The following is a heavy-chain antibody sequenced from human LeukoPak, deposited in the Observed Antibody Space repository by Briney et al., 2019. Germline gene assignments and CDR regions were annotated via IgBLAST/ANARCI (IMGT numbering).Heavy chain of an antibody. D-gene: IGHD1-1*01. V-gene: IGHV1-2*02. CDR3: ARHLGFGFATIDTY. Sequence: ASVKVSCNTSGYTFTGYYIDWVRQAPGQGLEWMGWINPNSGGTNYAQKFQGRVTMTRDTSISTAYMELSSLRSDDTAVYYCARHLGFGFATIDTYWGQGTLVTVSS. CDR2: INPNSGGT. CDR1: GYTFTGYY. J-gene: IGHJ4*02.